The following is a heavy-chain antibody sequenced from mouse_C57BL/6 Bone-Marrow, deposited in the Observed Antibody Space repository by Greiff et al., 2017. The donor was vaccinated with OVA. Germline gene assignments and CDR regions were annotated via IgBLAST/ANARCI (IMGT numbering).Heavy chain of an antibody. Sequence: VQLQQPGAELARPGASVKLSCKASGYTFTSYGISWVKQRTGQGLEWIGEIYPRSGNTYYNEKFKGKATLTVDKTSSTAYMELRSLTSEDSAVYFCARRYSGSSYDWYFDVWGTGTTVTVSS. CDR3: ARRYSGSSYDWYFDV. J-gene: IGHJ1*03. D-gene: IGHD1-1*01. CDR1: GYTFTSYG. CDR2: IYPRSGNT. V-gene: IGHV1-81*01.